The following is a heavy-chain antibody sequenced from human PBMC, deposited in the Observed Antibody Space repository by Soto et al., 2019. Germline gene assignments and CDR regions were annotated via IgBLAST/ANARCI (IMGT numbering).Heavy chain of an antibody. D-gene: IGHD5-12*01. V-gene: IGHV4-34*01. J-gene: IGHJ5*02. CDR2: INHSGST. CDR3: ARVIVATRDGWFDP. Sequence: SETLSLTCAVYGGSFSGYYWSWIRQPPGKGQEWIGEINHSGSTNYNPSLKSRVTISVDTSKNQFSLKLSSVTAVDLVVYYCARVIVATRDGWFDPWGQGTLVTVSS. CDR1: GGSFSGYY.